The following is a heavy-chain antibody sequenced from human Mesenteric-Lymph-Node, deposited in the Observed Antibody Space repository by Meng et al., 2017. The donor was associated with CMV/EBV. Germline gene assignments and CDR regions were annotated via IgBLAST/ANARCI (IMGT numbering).Heavy chain of an antibody. CDR1: GFTFSSYE. J-gene: IGHJ4*02. CDR3: AKDPYCSSTSCPDYGDRDY. Sequence: GGSLRLSCAASGFTFSSYEMNWVRQAPGKGLEWVSYISSSGSTIYYADSVKGRFTISRDNAKNSLYLQMNSLRAEDTAVYYCAKDPYCSSTSCPDYGDRDYWGQGTLVTVSS. CDR2: ISSSGSTI. D-gene: IGHD2-2*01. V-gene: IGHV3-48*03.